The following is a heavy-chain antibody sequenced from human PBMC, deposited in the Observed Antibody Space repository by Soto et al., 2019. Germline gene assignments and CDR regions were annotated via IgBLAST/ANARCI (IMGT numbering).Heavy chain of an antibody. Sequence: ASVKVSCKASGYTFTSYAMHWVRQAPGQRLEWMGWINAGNGNTKYSQKFQGRVTITRDTSASTAYMELSGLRSEDTPVYYCATAIADDSFDIWGRGTMVTVSS. CDR2: INAGNGNT. J-gene: IGHJ3*02. CDR1: GYTFTSYA. D-gene: IGHD2-2*01. CDR3: ATAIADDSFDI. V-gene: IGHV1-3*01.